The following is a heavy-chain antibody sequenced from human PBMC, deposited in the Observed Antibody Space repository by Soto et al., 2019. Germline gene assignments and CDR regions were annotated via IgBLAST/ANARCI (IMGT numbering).Heavy chain of an antibody. CDR3: ARSTSHHASGRNVGGYYDFDY. Sequence: QVQLQQWGSGLLKPSETLSLTCAVYGGSLSGYYWSWIRQSPGKGLEWIGQINHSGSANYHPSLKRRVSIFIHSPVHELALELSSVTAADTSAYYSARSTSHHASGRNVGGYYDFDYSGQGTLVTVSS. CDR1: GGSLSGYY. J-gene: IGHJ4*02. D-gene: IGHD3-10*01. CDR2: INHSGSA. V-gene: IGHV4-34*01.